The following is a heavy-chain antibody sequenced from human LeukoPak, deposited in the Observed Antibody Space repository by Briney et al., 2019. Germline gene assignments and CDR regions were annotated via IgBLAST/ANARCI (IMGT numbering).Heavy chain of an antibody. CDR3: AGGKSITIFGVGPNDY. CDR2: ISSSSSYI. Sequence: GSLRLSCAASGFTFSSYSMNWVRQAPGKGLEWVSSISSSSSYIYYADSVKGRFTISRDNAKNSLYLQMNSLRAEDTAVYYCAGGKSITIFGVGPNDYWGQGTLVTVSS. D-gene: IGHD3-3*01. V-gene: IGHV3-21*01. CDR1: GFTFSSYS. J-gene: IGHJ4*02.